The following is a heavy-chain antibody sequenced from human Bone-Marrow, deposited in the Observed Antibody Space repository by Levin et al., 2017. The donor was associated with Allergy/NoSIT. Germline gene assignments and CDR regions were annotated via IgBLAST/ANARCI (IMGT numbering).Heavy chain of an antibody. D-gene: IGHD4-17*01. J-gene: IGHJ6*02. V-gene: IGHV1-69*13. CDR3: ARDSVDEGDYVIHMDV. CDR1: GGNLKHG. Sequence: SVKVSCKASGGNLKHGFSWVRQAPGQGLEWVGGIIPLFGTTNYAQKFQGRARFSADDSTNTVFMELTTLRSEDTAMYYCARDSVDEGDYVIHMDVWGQGTAVTVSS. CDR2: IIPLFGTT.